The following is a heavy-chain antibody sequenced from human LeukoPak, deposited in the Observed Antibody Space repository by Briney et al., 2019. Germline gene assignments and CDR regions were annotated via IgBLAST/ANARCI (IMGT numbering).Heavy chain of an antibody. CDR3: AREGVPGAMLDY. J-gene: IGHJ4*02. D-gene: IGHD2-2*01. Sequence: ASVKVSCKASGYTFTGYYMHWVRQAPGQGLEWMGWINPNSGGTNYAQKFQGRVTMTRDTSSSTAYMELNRLRSDDTAVYYCAREGVPGAMLDYWGQGTLVTVSS. V-gene: IGHV1-2*02. CDR2: INPNSGGT. CDR1: GYTFTGYY.